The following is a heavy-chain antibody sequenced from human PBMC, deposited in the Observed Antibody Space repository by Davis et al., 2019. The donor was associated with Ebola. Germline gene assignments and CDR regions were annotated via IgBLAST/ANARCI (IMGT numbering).Heavy chain of an antibody. V-gene: IGHV1-24*01. CDR3: ATYDFWSGTYGMDV. Sequence: ASVKVSCKVSGYTLTELSMHWVRQAPGKGLEWMGGFDPEDGETIYAQKFQGRVTMTEDTSTDTAYMELSSLRSEDTAVYYCATYDFWSGTYGMDVWGQGTTVTVAS. D-gene: IGHD3-3*01. CDR1: GYTLTELS. J-gene: IGHJ6*02. CDR2: FDPEDGET.